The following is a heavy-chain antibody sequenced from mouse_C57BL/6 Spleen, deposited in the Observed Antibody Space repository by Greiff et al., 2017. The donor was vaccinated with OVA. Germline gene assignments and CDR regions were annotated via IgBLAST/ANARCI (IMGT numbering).Heavy chain of an antibody. Sequence: VKLMESGAELVRPGTSVKVSCKASGYAFTNYLIEWVKQRPGQGLEWIGVINPGSGGTTYNEKFKGKATLTADKSSSTAYMQLSSLTSEDSAVYFCARRDYGSSYGGFAYWGQGTLVTVSA. CDR1: GYAFTNYL. D-gene: IGHD1-1*01. V-gene: IGHV1-54*01. J-gene: IGHJ3*01. CDR3: ARRDYGSSYGGFAY. CDR2: INPGSGGT.